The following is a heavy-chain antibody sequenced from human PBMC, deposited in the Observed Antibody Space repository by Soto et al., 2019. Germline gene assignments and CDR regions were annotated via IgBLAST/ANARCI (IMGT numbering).Heavy chain of an antibody. CDR1: GDSISSPNW. V-gene: IGHV4-4*02. CDR2: MFASGSS. Sequence: QVQLQESGPGLVKPSETLSLTCAVSGDSISSPNWWSWYRQTPGKGLELIGEMFASGSSNYNPSLNGRVTISLDTSKNHFSLKLTSFTAADTAIYYCAREGFDHRPDYWGQGIPVTVSS. CDR3: AREGFDHRPDY. J-gene: IGHJ4*02.